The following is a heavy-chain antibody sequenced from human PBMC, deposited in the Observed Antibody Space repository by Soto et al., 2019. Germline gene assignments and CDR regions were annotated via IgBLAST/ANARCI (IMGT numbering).Heavy chain of an antibody. J-gene: IGHJ4*02. CDR1: GFTFTTYA. CDR3: ARRRTYDSTGSFYF. D-gene: IGHD3-22*01. Sequence: GGSLRLSCATSGFTFTTYALHWVRQAPGKGLEWVASISYNGNNKDYADSVKGRFTVSRDNSKNTVSLQMNSLRTEDTAVYYCARRRTYDSTGSFYFWGQGTLVTVSS. CDR2: ISYNGNNK. V-gene: IGHV3-30-3*01.